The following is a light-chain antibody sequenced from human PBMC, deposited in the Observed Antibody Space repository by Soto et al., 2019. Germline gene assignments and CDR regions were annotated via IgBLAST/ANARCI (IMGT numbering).Light chain of an antibody. V-gene: IGKV3-20*01. Sequence: EIVLTQSPATLSLSPGDRATLSCRASQTISSSYLAWYQHKPGQVPRLLMYSASSRATGIPDRFSGSGSGTDFTLTISRLESEDFAVYYCQQSSRSPVTFGQGTRLDIK. CDR3: QQSSRSPVT. J-gene: IGKJ5*01. CDR2: SAS. CDR1: QTISSSY.